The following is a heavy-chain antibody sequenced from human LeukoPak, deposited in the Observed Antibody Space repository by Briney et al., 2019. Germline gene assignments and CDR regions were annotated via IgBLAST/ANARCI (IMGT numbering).Heavy chain of an antibody. V-gene: IGHV4-59*01. Sequence: PSETLSLTCTVSGGSISSYYWSWIRQPPGKGLEWIGYIYYSGSTNYNPSLKSRVTISVDTSKNQFSLKLSSVTAADTAVYYCARAVKTGTTGYGMDVWGQGTTVTVSS. D-gene: IGHD1-7*01. CDR3: ARAVKTGTTGYGMDV. CDR2: IYYSGST. J-gene: IGHJ6*02. CDR1: GGSISSYY.